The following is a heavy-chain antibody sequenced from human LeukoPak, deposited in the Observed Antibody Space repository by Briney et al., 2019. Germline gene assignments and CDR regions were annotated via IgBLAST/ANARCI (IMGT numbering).Heavy chain of an antibody. Sequence: PGGSLRLSCAASGFTFSSYGMHWVRQAPGKGLEWVAVISYDGSNKYYADSVKGRFTISRDNSKNTLYLQMNSLRAEDAAVYYCAKDLPDALYYFDYWGQGTLVTVSS. CDR2: ISYDGSNK. J-gene: IGHJ4*02. CDR3: AKDLPDALYYFDY. V-gene: IGHV3-30*18. CDR1: GFTFSSYG.